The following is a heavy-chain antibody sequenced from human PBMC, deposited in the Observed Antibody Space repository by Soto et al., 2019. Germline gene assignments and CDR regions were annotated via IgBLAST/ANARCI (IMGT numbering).Heavy chain of an antibody. J-gene: IGHJ4*02. Sequence: QVQLVQSGVELKKPGASVRVSCQASGYTFSNYGITWVRQAPGKGLEWVGWLSAYNANTKYAQKLQGRVTMTTDTSTNTVYMELRNLRSDDRAVYYCVKSGGEAELLILDYWGQGTRVTVSS. CDR2: LSAYNANT. D-gene: IGHD1-26*01. CDR1: GYTFSNYG. CDR3: VKSGGEAELLILDY. V-gene: IGHV1-18*04.